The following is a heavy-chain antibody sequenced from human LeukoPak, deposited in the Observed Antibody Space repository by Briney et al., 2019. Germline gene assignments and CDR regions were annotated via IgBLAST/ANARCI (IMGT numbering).Heavy chain of an antibody. CDR3: AFPSGPYYYYGLDV. D-gene: IGHD1-26*01. CDR1: GYTFTSYY. J-gene: IGHJ6*02. V-gene: IGHV1-46*01. Sequence: GASVKVSCKACGYTFTSYYMHWVRQAPGQGLEWMGIINPSGGSTSYAQKFQGRVTMTRDTSTSTAYMALSSLTSEATAVYYCAFPSGPYYYYGLDVWGPGTTVTVSS. CDR2: INPSGGST.